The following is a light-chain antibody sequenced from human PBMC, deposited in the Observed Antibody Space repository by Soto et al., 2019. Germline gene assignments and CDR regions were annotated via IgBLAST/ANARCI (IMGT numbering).Light chain of an antibody. J-gene: IGKJ1*01. V-gene: IGKV3-15*01. CDR2: GAS. Sequence: EIVMTHSPATLSVSPGERATLSCRASQSVSSNLAWYQQKPGQAPRLLIYGASTRATGIPARFSGSGSGTEFTLTISSLKSEDFAVYYCQQYNNWPPWTFGQGNKV. CDR3: QQYNNWPPWT. CDR1: QSVSSN.